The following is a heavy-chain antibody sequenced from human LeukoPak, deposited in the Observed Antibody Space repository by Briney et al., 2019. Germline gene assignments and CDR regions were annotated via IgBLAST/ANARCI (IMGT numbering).Heavy chain of an antibody. Sequence: GGSLRLSCTASGFTVSDNYMSWVRQAPGKGLEWVSVIYSGGSTNYADSVKGRFTISRDNSKNTLYLQMNSLRADDTAVYYCARDPGYSYGLDYWGQGTLVTVSS. CDR2: IYSGGST. CDR1: GFTVSDNY. CDR3: ARDPGYSYGLDY. D-gene: IGHD5-18*01. J-gene: IGHJ4*02. V-gene: IGHV3-66*01.